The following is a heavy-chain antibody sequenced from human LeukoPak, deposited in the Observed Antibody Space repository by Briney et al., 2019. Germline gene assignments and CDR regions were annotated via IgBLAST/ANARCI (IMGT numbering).Heavy chain of an antibody. CDR1: GFAFNDFA. V-gene: IGHV3-30*02. D-gene: IGHD6-25*01. Sequence: GGSLRLSCAASGFAFNDFAMYWVRQAPGKGLDWVALIRRDGSHKYYAHSIKGRFTISRGNSKNTLYLQMSSLRAEDTAVYYCAKSSIMFAAGRLGSIDFWGQGTLVTVSS. J-gene: IGHJ4*02. CDR2: IRRDGSHK. CDR3: AKSSIMFAAGRLGSIDF.